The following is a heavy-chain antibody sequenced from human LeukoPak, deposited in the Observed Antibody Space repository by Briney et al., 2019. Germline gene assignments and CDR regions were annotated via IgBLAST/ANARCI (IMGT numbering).Heavy chain of an antibody. D-gene: IGHD3-22*01. CDR3: ARARAPYYYDSSGYYDY. V-gene: IGHV3-53*01. CDR2: IYSGGST. J-gene: IGHJ4*02. Sequence: GGSLILSCAASGFTVSSNYMSWVRQAPGKGLEWVSVIYSGGSTYYADSVKGRFTISRDNSKNTLYLQMNSLRAEDTAVYYCARARAPYYYDSSGYYDYWGQGTLVTVSS. CDR1: GFTVSSNY.